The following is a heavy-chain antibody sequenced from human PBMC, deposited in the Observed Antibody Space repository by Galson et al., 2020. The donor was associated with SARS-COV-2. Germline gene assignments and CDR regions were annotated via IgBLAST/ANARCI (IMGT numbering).Heavy chain of an antibody. V-gene: IGHV1-69*01. J-gene: IGHJ4*02. CDR1: GGTFSSYA. Sequence: KISCQASGGTFSSYAIRWVRQAPGQGLEWIGGIIPIFGTANYAQKFQGRVTITADESTSTAYMELSSLRSEDTAVYYCHFYGSGSYYNYFDYWGQGTLVTVSS. CDR3: HFYGSGSYYNYFDY. D-gene: IGHD3-10*01. CDR2: IIPIFGTA.